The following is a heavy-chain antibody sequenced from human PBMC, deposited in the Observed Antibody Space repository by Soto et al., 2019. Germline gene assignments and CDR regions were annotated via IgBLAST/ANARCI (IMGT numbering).Heavy chain of an antibody. J-gene: IGHJ5*02. CDR2: IIPIFVTA. D-gene: IGHD3-10*01. CDR1: GGTFSSYA. Sequence: GASVKVSCKASGGTFSSYAISWVRQAPGQGLEWMGGIIPIFVTANYALKFQGRVTITADESTSTAYMELSSLRSEDTAVYYCARGPITESQNDHWGQGTLVTVSS. CDR3: ARGPITESQNDH. V-gene: IGHV1-69*13.